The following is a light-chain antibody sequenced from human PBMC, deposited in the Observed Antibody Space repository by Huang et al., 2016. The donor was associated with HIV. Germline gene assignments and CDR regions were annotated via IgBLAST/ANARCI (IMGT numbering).Light chain of an antibody. CDR3: QQGYSALIT. Sequence: ILLTQSPSSLFASVGDRVTIPCRAIQNINTYLNWYQQKPGKAPNTLIHSASTLQTGVPSRFSGSGSGTDFTLTVNSLQPEDSATYYCQQGYSALITFGQGTRL. J-gene: IGKJ5*01. CDR1: QNINTY. V-gene: IGKV1-39*01. CDR2: SAS.